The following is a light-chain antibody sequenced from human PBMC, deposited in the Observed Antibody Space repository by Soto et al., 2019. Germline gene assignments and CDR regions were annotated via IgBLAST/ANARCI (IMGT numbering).Light chain of an antibody. CDR3: CSYAGSSTYV. CDR2: EGS. V-gene: IGLV2-23*01. J-gene: IGLJ1*01. CDR1: SSDVGIYNL. Sequence: QSVLTQPASVSGSPGQSITISCTGTSSDVGIYNLVSWYQQYPGKAPKLMIYEGSKRPSGVSHRFSGSKAGNTASLTIYGLQAEDEADYYCCSYAGSSTYVFGTGTQLTVL.